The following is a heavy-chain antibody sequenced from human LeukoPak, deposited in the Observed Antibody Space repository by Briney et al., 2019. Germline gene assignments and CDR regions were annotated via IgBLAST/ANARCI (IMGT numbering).Heavy chain of an antibody. D-gene: IGHD7-27*01. Sequence: GGSLRLSCAASGITFSTYAMNWVRQAPGKGLEWVSVISGSAASTSYADSVKGRFTISRDNSRNTLYLQMNNLRAEDTAVYYCAKEGRNWGRGCFGYWGQGTLVTVSS. CDR3: AKEGRNWGRGCFGY. CDR1: GITFSTYA. J-gene: IGHJ4*02. V-gene: IGHV3-23*01. CDR2: ISGSAAST.